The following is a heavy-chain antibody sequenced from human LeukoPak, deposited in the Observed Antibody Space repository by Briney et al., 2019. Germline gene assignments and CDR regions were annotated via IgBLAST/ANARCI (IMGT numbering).Heavy chain of an antibody. V-gene: IGHV3-49*03. D-gene: IGHD3-3*01. CDR3: TRERFLEWLLVYYYYMDV. J-gene: IGHJ6*03. CDR1: GFTFGDYA. CDR2: IRREAYGATT. Sequence: GGSLRLSCTASGFTFGDYAMSWFRQAPGKGLEWVGFIRREAYGATTEYAASVKGRFTISRDDSKNIAYLQMNSLKTEDTAVYYCTRERFLEWLLVYYYYMDVWGKGTTVTVSS.